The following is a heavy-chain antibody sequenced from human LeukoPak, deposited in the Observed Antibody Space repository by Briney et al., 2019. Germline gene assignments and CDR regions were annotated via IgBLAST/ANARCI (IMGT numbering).Heavy chain of an antibody. CDR2: INPNSGGT. V-gene: IGHV1-2*02. J-gene: IGHJ4*02. Sequence: ASVKVSCKASGYTFTGYYMHWVRQAPGQGLEWMGWINPNSGGTNYAQKFQGRVTMTRDTSISTAYMELSSLRSEDTAVYYCARETAVAGTIFDYWGQGTLVTVSS. CDR3: ARETAVAGTIFDY. CDR1: GYTFTGYY. D-gene: IGHD6-19*01.